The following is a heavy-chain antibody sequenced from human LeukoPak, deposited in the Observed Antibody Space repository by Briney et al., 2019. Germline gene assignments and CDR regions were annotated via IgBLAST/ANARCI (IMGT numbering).Heavy chain of an antibody. D-gene: IGHD5-24*01. CDR1: GFPFRSYD. V-gene: IGHV3-30*02. CDR3: AKTGGRDGYGFDS. CDR2: IQDEGISK. Sequence: GGSLRPSWLGSGFPFRSYDMHWVRQAPGKGPEWVAFIQDEGISKNYGDSVKGRFAISRDNFKNTVYLEMTSLTTEDTALYYCAKTGGRDGYGFDSWGQGTLVTVSP. J-gene: IGHJ4*02.